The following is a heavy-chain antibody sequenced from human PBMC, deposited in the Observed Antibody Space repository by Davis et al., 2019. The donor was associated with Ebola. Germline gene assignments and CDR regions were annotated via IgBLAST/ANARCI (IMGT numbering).Heavy chain of an antibody. Sequence: GESLKISCTASGFTFGDYAMSWFRQAPGKGLEWVGFIRSKAYGGTTEYAASVKGRFTISRDDSKSIAYLQMNSLKTEDTAVYYCTRDIEVVAALDYDYWGQGTLVTVSS. CDR1: GFTFGDYA. V-gene: IGHV3-49*03. CDR3: TRDIEVVAALDYDY. D-gene: IGHD2-15*01. J-gene: IGHJ4*02. CDR2: IRSKAYGGTT.